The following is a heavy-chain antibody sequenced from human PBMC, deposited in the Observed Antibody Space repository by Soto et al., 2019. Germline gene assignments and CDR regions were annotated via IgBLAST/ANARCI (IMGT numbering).Heavy chain of an antibody. CDR2: IWYDGSNK. CDR3: ARALYYYYGMDV. V-gene: IGHV3-33*01. CDR1: GFTFSSYG. Sequence: GGSLRLSCEASGFTFSSYGMHWVRQAPGKGLEWVAVIWYDGSNKYYADSVKGRFTISRDNSKNTLYLQMNSLRAEDTAVYYCARALYYYYGMDVWGQGTTVTVSS. J-gene: IGHJ6*02.